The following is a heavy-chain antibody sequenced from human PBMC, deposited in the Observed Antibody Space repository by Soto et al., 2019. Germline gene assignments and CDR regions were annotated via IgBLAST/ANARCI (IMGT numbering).Heavy chain of an antibody. D-gene: IGHD1-1*01. Sequence: QLQLQESGPGLVKPSRPLSLTSTVSVGPTSSGGYYWGWIRQPPGRGLEWIGSIHYSGTTYHNPSLKSRVTISVDTSKNQFSLRLSSVTAADTAVYYCARHGGLALAGTFYFDYWGQGTLVTVSS. CDR3: ARHGGLALAGTFYFDY. V-gene: IGHV4-39*01. J-gene: IGHJ4*02. CDR1: VGPTSSGGYY. CDR2: IHYSGTT.